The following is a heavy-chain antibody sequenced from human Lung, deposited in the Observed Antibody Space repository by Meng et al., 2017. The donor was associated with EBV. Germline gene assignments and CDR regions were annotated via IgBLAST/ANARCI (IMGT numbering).Heavy chain of an antibody. D-gene: IGHD1-26*01. CDR3: ARDQDSAVCENCRS. J-gene: IGHJ4*02. Sequence: VQVVHVGSELKHLGFSVVLCRKACGYSFTVYTCKWVRPAPGQGLEWVGLIHTNTGDPTYAQDFTGRYVFSLDTSVSTAYLQISSLKAEDTAVYYCARDQDSAVCENCRSWGQGTLVTVSS. CDR2: IHTNTGDP. CDR1: GYSFTVYT. V-gene: IGHV7-4-1*02.